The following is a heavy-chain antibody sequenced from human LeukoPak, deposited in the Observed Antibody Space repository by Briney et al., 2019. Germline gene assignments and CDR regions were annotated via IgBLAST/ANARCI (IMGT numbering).Heavy chain of an antibody. Sequence: GGSLRFSCAASGFTFSSHAMNWVRQAPGKGLEWVSAISGSGGSTYYADSVKGRFTISRDNSKNTLYLQMNSLRAEDTAVYYCAKAAVAGTGTLDYWGQGTLVTVSS. CDR2: ISGSGGST. D-gene: IGHD6-19*01. CDR3: AKAAVAGTGTLDY. CDR1: GFTFSSHA. V-gene: IGHV3-23*01. J-gene: IGHJ4*02.